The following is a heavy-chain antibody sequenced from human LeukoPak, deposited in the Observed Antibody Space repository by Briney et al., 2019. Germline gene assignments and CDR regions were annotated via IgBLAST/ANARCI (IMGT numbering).Heavy chain of an antibody. V-gene: IGHV4-59*01. Sequence: SETLSLTCTVSGGSISSYYWSWIRQPPGKGLEWIGYISYSGSTNYNPSLKSRVTISVDTSKNQLSLKLNSVTAADTAVYYCARGIPPYYDILTGYYTHDYWGQGTLVTVSS. J-gene: IGHJ4*02. D-gene: IGHD3-9*01. CDR3: ARGIPPYYDILTGYYTHDY. CDR2: ISYSGST. CDR1: GGSISSYY.